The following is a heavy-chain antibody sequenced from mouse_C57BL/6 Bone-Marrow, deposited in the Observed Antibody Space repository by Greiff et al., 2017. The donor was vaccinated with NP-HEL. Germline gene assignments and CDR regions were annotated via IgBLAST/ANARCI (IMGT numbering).Heavy chain of an antibody. J-gene: IGHJ3*01. D-gene: IGHD1-1*01. CDR1: GYTFTSYW. CDR2: IHPNSGST. CDR3: EGGVYYYYGSSP. V-gene: IGHV1-64*01. Sequence: QVQLQQSGAELVKPGASVKLSCKASGYTFTSYWMHWVKQRPGQGLEWIGMIHPNSGSTNYNEKFKSKATLTVDKSSSTAYMQLSSLTSEDSAVYCGEGGVYYYYGSSPWGQGTLVTVSA.